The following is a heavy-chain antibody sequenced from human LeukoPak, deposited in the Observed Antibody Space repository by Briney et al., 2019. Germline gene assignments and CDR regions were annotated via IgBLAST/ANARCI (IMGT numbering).Heavy chain of an antibody. Sequence: GGSLRLSCAASGFTFDDYAMHWVRQAPGKGLEWVSLISWDGGSTYYADSVKGRFIISRDNSKNSLYLQMNSLGAEDTALYYCAKASRGVVQNPDFDYWGQGTLVTVSS. CDR3: AKASRGVVQNPDFDY. D-gene: IGHD3-10*01. CDR2: ISWDGGST. V-gene: IGHV3-43D*04. CDR1: GFTFDDYA. J-gene: IGHJ4*02.